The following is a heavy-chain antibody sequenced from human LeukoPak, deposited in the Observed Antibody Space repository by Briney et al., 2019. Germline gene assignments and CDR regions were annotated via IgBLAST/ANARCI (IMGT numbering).Heavy chain of an antibody. CDR1: GGSISSGSYY. Sequence: PSETLSLTCTVSGGSISSGSYYWSWIRQPAGKGLEWIGRIYTSGSTNYNPPLKSRVTISVDTSKNQFSLKLSSVTAADTAVYYCARESQWLAPLNWFDPWGQGTLVTVSS. V-gene: IGHV4-61*02. J-gene: IGHJ5*02. CDR3: ARESQWLAPLNWFDP. CDR2: IYTSGST. D-gene: IGHD6-19*01.